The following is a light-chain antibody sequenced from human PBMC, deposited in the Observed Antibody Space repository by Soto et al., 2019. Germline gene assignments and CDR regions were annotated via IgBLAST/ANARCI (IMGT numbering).Light chain of an antibody. CDR2: EVS. CDR1: SSDVGSYNL. V-gene: IGLV2-23*02. CDR3: CSYAGSSTYVV. J-gene: IGLJ2*01. Sequence: QSVLAQPASVSGSPGQSITISCTGTSSDVGSYNLVSWYQQHPGKAPKLMIYEVSKRPSGVSNRFSGSKSGNTASLTISGLQAEDEADYCCCSYAGSSTYVVFGGGTKLTVL.